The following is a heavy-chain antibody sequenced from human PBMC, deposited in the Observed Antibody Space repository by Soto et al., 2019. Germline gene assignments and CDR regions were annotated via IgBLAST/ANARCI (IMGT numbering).Heavy chain of an antibody. CDR2: IRSKANSYAT. Sequence: EVQLVESGGGLVQPGGSLKLSCAASGFTFSGSAMHWVRQASGKGLEWVGRIRSKANSYATAYAASVKGRFTISRDDSKNTAYLQMNSLKTDDTAVYYCTSPAYCGGDCYSFGDAFDIWGQGTMVTVSS. V-gene: IGHV3-73*01. CDR3: TSPAYCGGDCYSFGDAFDI. J-gene: IGHJ3*02. D-gene: IGHD2-21*01. CDR1: GFTFSGSA.